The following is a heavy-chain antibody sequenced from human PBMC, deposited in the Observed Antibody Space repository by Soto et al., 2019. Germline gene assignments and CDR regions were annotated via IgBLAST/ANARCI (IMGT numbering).Heavy chain of an antibody. V-gene: IGHV1-69*13. J-gene: IGHJ4*02. CDR3: ASSPALGVYDSSGYYFPPMFDY. CDR1: GGTFSSYA. CDR2: IIPIFGTA. D-gene: IGHD3-22*01. Sequence: ASVKVSCKASGGTFSSYAISWVRQAPGQGLEWMGGIIPIFGTANYAQKFQGRVTITADESTSTAYMELSSLRSEDTAVYYCASSPALGVYDSSGYYFPPMFDYWGQGTLVTVSS.